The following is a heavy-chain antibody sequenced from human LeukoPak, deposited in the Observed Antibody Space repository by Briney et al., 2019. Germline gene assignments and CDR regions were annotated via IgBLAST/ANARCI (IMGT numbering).Heavy chain of an antibody. V-gene: IGHV3-48*02. CDR2: ISRTNSI. J-gene: IGHJ4*02. CDR3: ARDHDWGFDY. D-gene: IGHD2-21*01. Sequence: GGSLRLSCAASGFIFNSYAMNWIRQAPGKGREWVSYISRTNSIYYSDSVRGRFTISRDNAKNSLYLQMNSLRDEDTAVYYCARDHDWGFDYWGQGILVAVSS. CDR1: GFIFNSYA.